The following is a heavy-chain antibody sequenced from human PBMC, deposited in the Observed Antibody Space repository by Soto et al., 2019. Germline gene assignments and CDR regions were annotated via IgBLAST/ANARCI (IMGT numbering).Heavy chain of an antibody. CDR2: TTPILGTT. J-gene: IGHJ4*02. CDR3: TRSESSDXGXX. V-gene: IGHV1-69*01. D-gene: IGHD3-22*01. CDR1: GGTLNTYA. Sequence: GGTLNTYAINWVRQAPGQGFEWMGGTTPILGTTDYAQKFQGRLTISADEARNTLYMELRSLTSDDTAVYYCTRSESSDXGXXWGQGTLVXVS.